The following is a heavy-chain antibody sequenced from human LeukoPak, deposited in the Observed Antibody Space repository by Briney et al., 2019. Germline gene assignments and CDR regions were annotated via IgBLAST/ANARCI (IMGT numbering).Heavy chain of an antibody. Sequence: ASVKVSCKASGYTFTSYDINWVRQATGQGLEWMGWMNPNSGNTGYAQKFQGRVTMTRNTSISTAYMELSSLRFEGTAVYYCARGRAARRGNWFDPWGQGTLVTVSS. CDR2: MNPNSGNT. J-gene: IGHJ5*02. D-gene: IGHD6-6*01. CDR1: GYTFTSYD. V-gene: IGHV1-8*01. CDR3: ARGRAARRGNWFDP.